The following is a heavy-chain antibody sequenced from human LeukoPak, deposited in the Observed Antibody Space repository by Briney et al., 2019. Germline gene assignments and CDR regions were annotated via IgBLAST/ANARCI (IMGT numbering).Heavy chain of an antibody. CDR3: VKPSGASTGQSPSFDP. D-gene: IGHD3-10*01. Sequence: PGGSLRLSCAASGFTVSSNYMSWVRQAPGKGLEWVSVIYSGGTTYYADSVKGRFTISRDNSKNTLYLQMNSLKTEDTAVYYCVKPSGASTGQSPSFDPWGQGALVTVSS. J-gene: IGHJ5*02. CDR2: IYSGGTT. V-gene: IGHV3-66*01. CDR1: GFTVSSNY.